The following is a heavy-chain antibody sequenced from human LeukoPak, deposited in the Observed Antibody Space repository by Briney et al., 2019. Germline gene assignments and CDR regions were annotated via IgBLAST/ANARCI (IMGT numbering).Heavy chain of an antibody. Sequence: GGSLIFSGPSSGFTFSDYSMSWVRHAPGKRLEWVSSSSSSSDYLYYADSVKGRFTISRDNARNSLYLQMNSLRAEDTAVYYCARSRSVSNYKGMDVWGQGTTVTVSS. D-gene: IGHD5/OR15-5a*01. CDR3: ARSRSVSNYKGMDV. CDR1: GFTFSDYS. J-gene: IGHJ6*02. CDR2: SSSSSDYL. V-gene: IGHV3-21*01.